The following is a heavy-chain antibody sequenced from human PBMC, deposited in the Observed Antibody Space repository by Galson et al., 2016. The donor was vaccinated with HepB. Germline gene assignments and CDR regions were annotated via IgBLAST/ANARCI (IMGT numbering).Heavy chain of an antibody. CDR1: GDTFTNYA. CDR3: AGGTLGFCSSISCYGPIDY. CDR2: IIPIFGTT. D-gene: IGHD2-2*01. J-gene: IGHJ4*02. V-gene: IGHV1-69*06. Sequence: SVKVSCKASGDTFTNYAINWVRQAPGQGLEWMGGIIPIFGTTTYSYKVQGRVTINADKSTSTAYMELSSLRSDDTALYYCAGGTLGFCSSISCYGPIDYWGQGTLVTVSS.